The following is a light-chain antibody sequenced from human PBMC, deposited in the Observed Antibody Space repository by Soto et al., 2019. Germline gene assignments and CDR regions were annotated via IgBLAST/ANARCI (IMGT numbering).Light chain of an antibody. CDR3: AAWDDSLNGYV. V-gene: IGLV1-44*01. Sequence: QSVLTQPPSASGTPGQRFTISCSGSSSNIGSNTVSWYQQLPGTAPKLLIYSNNQRPSGVPDRFSGSKSGTSASLAISGLQSEDEADYYCAAWDDSLNGYVFGTGTKVTVL. J-gene: IGLJ1*01. CDR1: SSNIGSNT. CDR2: SNN.